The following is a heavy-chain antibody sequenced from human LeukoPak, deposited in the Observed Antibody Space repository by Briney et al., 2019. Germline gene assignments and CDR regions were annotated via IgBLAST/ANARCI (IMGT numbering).Heavy chain of an antibody. CDR3: ARDEAAAGTGEAYYYYGMDV. J-gene: IGHJ6*02. CDR1: GGTFSSYA. CDR2: IIPILGIA. D-gene: IGHD6-13*01. Sequence: SVKVSCKASGGTFSSYAISWVRQAPGQGLEWMGRIIPILGIANYAQKFQGRVTITADKSTSTAYMELSSLRSEDTAVYYCARDEAAAGTGEAYYYYGMDVWGQGTTVTVSS. V-gene: IGHV1-69*04.